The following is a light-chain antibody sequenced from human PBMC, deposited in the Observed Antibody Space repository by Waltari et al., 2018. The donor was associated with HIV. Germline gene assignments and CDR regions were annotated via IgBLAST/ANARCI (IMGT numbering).Light chain of an antibody. CDR2: DTE. CDR1: TGSVPRNHY. CDR3: LLSYSGVRV. Sequence: QAVVTQEPSLSVSPGGTVTVTCASFTGSVPRNHYPHWIQLKPGQAPRTLHSDTEKRHPWTAGRFSGSLIGGRATLTLSGALPDDEADYYCLLSYSGVRVFGGGTKLTV. V-gene: IGLV7-46*01. J-gene: IGLJ3*02.